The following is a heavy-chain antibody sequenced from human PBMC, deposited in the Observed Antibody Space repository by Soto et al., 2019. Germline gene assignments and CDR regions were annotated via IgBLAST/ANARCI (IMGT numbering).Heavy chain of an antibody. CDR2: INHSGST. CDR1: GGSFSGYY. D-gene: IGHD3-9*01. J-gene: IGHJ4*02. CDR3: ARGGGYFYWLFFDY. V-gene: IGHV4-34*01. Sequence: QVQLQQWGAGLLKPSETLSLTCAVYGGSFSGYYWSWSRQPPGQGLEWIGEINHSGSTNYNQSLTSRVTISVDTSKNQFAMKLSSVTAEDTAVYYCARGGGYFYWLFFDYWGQGTLVTVSS.